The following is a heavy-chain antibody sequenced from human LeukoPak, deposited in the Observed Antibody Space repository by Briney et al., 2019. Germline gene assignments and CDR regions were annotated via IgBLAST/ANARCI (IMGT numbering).Heavy chain of an antibody. CDR3: ARGYYEPFQS. CDR2: VSDSGTT. CDR1: GVSIRTSTYY. Sequence: SETLSVTCNVSGVSIRTSTYYWNWIRQSPGKGLEWIGCVSDSGTTKYNPSLKSRVTISVDTSKNHFSLILMSVTAADTAVYYCARGYYEPFQSWGQGTLVTVSS. J-gene: IGHJ4*02. D-gene: IGHD3-22*01. V-gene: IGHV4-61*03.